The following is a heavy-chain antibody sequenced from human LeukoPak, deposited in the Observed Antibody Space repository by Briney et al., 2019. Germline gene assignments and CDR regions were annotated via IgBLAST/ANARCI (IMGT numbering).Heavy chain of an antibody. CDR3: ARRSLLYSSGFDY. D-gene: IGHD6-19*01. J-gene: IGHJ4*02. CDR2: IYYSGST. V-gene: IGHV4-39*01. Sequence: SETLSLTCTVSGGSISSSSYYWGWIRQPPGKGLEWIGSIYYSGSTYYNPSLKSRVTTSVDTSKNQFSLRLSSVTAADTAVYYCARRSLLYSSGFDYWGQGTLVTVSS. CDR1: GGSISSSSYY.